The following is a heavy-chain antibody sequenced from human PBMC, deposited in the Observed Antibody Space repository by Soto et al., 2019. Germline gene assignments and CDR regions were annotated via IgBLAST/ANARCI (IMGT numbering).Heavy chain of an antibody. CDR2: INAPGETK. V-gene: IGHV3-48*04. D-gene: IGHD2-21*01. J-gene: IGHJ4*02. CDR1: GFTFSNYG. Sequence: EVQLVESGGGLVQPGGSLRLSCAASGFTFSNYGMNWARQAPGRGLEWVTHINAPGETKSYSDSVKGRFTISRDDAKNSLYLQMNSLTPDDTAVYYCARDPEGINDFDYWGQGTLVTVSS. CDR3: ARDPEGINDFDY.